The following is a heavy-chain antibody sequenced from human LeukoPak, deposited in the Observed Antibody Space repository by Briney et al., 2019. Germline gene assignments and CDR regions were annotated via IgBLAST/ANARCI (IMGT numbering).Heavy chain of an antibody. Sequence: SETLSLTCAVYGGSFSGYYWSWIRQPPGKGLEWIGEINHSGSTNYNPSLKSRVTISVDTSKNQFPLKLSSVTAADTAVYYCARGSATRRNWFDPWGQGTLVTVSS. V-gene: IGHV4-34*01. J-gene: IGHJ5*02. D-gene: IGHD1-14*01. CDR2: INHSGST. CDR1: GGSFSGYY. CDR3: ARGSATRRNWFDP.